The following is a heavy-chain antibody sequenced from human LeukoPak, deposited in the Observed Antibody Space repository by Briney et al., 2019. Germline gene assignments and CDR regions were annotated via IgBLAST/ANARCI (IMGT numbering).Heavy chain of an antibody. D-gene: IGHD3-22*01. CDR3: VRDWGYDSSGYWQKYFDT. Sequence: PGGSLRLSCAASGITFSSYWMTWVRQAPGKGLEWVANIKQDGSEKYYVDSVKGRFTISRDNAKNTVYLQMNSLRAEDTAVYYCVRDWGYDSSGYWQKYFDTWGQGTLVTVSS. J-gene: IGHJ4*02. CDR1: GITFSSYW. V-gene: IGHV3-7*01. CDR2: IKQDGSEK.